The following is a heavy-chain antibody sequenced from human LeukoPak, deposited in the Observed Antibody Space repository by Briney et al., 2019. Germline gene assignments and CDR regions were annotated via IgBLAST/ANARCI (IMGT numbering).Heavy chain of an antibody. V-gene: IGHV1-2*06. CDR2: INPNSGGT. Sequence: GASVKVSCKASGYTFIGYYMHWVRQAPGQGLEWVGRINPNSGGTNYAQKFQGRVTMTRDTSISTAYMEPSRLRSDDTAVYYCARDNSGYDYTFDYWGQGTLVTVSS. J-gene: IGHJ4*02. D-gene: IGHD5-12*01. CDR1: GYTFIGYY. CDR3: ARDNSGYDYTFDY.